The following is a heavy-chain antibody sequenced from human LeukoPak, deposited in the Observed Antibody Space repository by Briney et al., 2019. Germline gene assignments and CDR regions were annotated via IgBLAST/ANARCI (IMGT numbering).Heavy chain of an antibody. D-gene: IGHD6-19*01. Sequence: GGSLRLSCAASGFTVSSNYMSWVRQAPGKGLEWVSVIYSGGSTYYADSVKGRFTISGDNSKNTLYLQMNSLRAEDTAVYYCARATPPVAGPFDPWGQGTLVTVSS. CDR3: ARATPPVAGPFDP. J-gene: IGHJ5*02. CDR2: IYSGGST. CDR1: GFTVSSNY. V-gene: IGHV3-53*01.